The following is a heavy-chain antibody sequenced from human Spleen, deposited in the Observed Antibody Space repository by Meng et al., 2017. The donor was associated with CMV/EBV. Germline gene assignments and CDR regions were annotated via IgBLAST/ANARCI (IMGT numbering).Heavy chain of an antibody. Sequence: GESLKISCAASGFTFSSYGMHWVRQAPGKGLEWVAFIRHDGSNKYYADSVKGRFTISRDNSKNTLYLQMNSLRAEDTAVYYCAKDPDSSGYYKCYFDYWGQGTLVTVSS. V-gene: IGHV3-30*02. CDR1: GFTFSSYG. J-gene: IGHJ4*02. D-gene: IGHD3-22*01. CDR3: AKDPDSSGYYKCYFDY. CDR2: IRHDGSNK.